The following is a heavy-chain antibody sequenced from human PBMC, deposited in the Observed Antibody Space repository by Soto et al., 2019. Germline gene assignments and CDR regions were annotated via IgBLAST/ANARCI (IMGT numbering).Heavy chain of an antibody. CDR3: ARPYYDFWSGYPYDAFDI. Sequence: QVQLVQSGAEVKKPGASVKVSCKASGYTFTGYYMHWVRQAPGQGLEWMGWINPNSGGTNYAQKFQGRVTMTRDTSISTAYMELSRLRSDDTAVYYRARPYYDFWSGYPYDAFDIWGQGTMVTVSS. V-gene: IGHV1-2*02. D-gene: IGHD3-3*01. CDR1: GYTFTGYY. J-gene: IGHJ3*02. CDR2: INPNSGGT.